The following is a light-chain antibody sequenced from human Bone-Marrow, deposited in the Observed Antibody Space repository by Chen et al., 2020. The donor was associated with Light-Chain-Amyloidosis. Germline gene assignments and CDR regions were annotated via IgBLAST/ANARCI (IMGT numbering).Light chain of an antibody. J-gene: IGLJ1*01. V-gene: IGLV2-14*01. CDR3: SSYTITNTLV. CDR1: SSDVGGDNH. Sequence: QCALTQPASVSGSPGQSTTISCTGTSSDVGGDNHVSWYQQHPDKAPKLMIYEVTNRPSWVPDRFSGSKSDNTASLTISGLQTEDEADYFCSSYTITNTLVFGSGTRVTVL. CDR2: EVT.